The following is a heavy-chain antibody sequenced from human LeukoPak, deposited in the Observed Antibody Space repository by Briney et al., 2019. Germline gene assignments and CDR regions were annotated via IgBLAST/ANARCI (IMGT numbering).Heavy chain of an antibody. Sequence: GGSLRLSCAASGFTFSRFEMNWVRQAPGKGLEWVSYISSSGYTIYYADSVKGRFTISKDNAKNSLFLQMSSLRAEDTAVYYCARDVSGWYGGFDYWGQGTLVTVSS. J-gene: IGHJ4*02. CDR1: GFTFSRFE. CDR3: ARDVSGWYGGFDY. CDR2: ISSSGYTI. V-gene: IGHV3-48*03. D-gene: IGHD6-13*01.